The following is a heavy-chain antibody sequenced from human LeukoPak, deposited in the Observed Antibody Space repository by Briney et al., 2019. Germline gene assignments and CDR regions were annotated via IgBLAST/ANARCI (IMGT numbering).Heavy chain of an antibody. CDR1: GFTFNNYW. J-gene: IGHJ4*02. Sequence: AGGSLRLSCAASGFTFNNYWMTWVRQAPGKGLEWVANIKPDGSEKYYGDSVRGRFSISRDNAKNSLYLQMTNLRAEDTAVYHCAREAYSDFWNPYHPAGYWGQGTLVTVSS. CDR2: IKPDGSEK. D-gene: IGHD3-3*01. V-gene: IGHV3-7*01. CDR3: AREAYSDFWNPYHPAGY.